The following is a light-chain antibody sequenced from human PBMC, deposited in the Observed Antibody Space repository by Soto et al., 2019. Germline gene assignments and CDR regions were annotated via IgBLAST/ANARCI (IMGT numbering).Light chain of an antibody. CDR1: SSDIGAFDL. J-gene: IGLJ1*01. CDR3: SSYTVTSTRL. V-gene: IGLV2-14*01. CDR2: DVN. Sequence: SVLTQPASVSGSPGQSITISCTGTSSDIGAFDLVSWYQQHPGKAPKVIIYDVNIRPSGVSNRFSGSKSGNTASLTISGLQAEDEADYYCSSYTVTSTRLFGTGTKLTVL.